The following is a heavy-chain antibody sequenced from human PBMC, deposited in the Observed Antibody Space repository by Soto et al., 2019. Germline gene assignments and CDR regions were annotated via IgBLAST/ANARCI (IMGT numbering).Heavy chain of an antibody. CDR2: ISYDGSNK. D-gene: IGHD6-6*01. CDR3: ARGEQLVRGTYYYYGMDV. Sequence: GGSLRLSCAASGFTFSSYAMHWVRQAPGKGLEWVAAISYDGSNKYYADSVKGRFTISRDNSKNTLYLQMNSLRAEDTAVYYCARGEQLVRGTYYYYGMDVWGQGTTVTVSS. V-gene: IGHV3-30-3*01. CDR1: GFTFSSYA. J-gene: IGHJ6*02.